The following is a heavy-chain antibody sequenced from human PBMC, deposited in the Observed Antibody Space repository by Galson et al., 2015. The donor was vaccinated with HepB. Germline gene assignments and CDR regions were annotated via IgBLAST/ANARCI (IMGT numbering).Heavy chain of an antibody. CDR3: AKPATYCGGDCYSPFDY. J-gene: IGHJ4*02. V-gene: IGHV3-30*18. CDR2: ISYDGSNK. D-gene: IGHD2-21*02. CDR1: GFTFSSYG. Sequence: SLRLSCAASGFTFSSYGMHWVRQAPGKGLEWVAVISYDGSNKYYADSVKGRFTISRDNSKNTLYLQMNSLRAEDTAVYYCAKPATYCGGDCYSPFDYWGQGTLVTVSS.